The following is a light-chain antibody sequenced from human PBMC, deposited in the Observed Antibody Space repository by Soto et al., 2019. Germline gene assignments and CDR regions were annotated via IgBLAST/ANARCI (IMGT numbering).Light chain of an antibody. J-gene: IGLJ3*02. Sequence: QSALTQPASVSGSPGQSITISCTGTSSDVGGYNSVSWFQQHPGKAPKLMIYEVTNRPSGVSNRFSGSKSGNTASLTISGLQAEDEADYYCSSYTRSSTWVFGGGTQLTVL. CDR2: EVT. CDR1: SSDVGGYNS. CDR3: SSYTRSSTWV. V-gene: IGLV2-14*01.